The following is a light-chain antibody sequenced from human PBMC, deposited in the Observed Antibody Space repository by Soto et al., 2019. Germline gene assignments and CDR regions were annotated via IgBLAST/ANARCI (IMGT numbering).Light chain of an antibody. CDR1: QSVLYSSNNKNY. V-gene: IGKV4-1*01. CDR3: QQYNGWPLT. CDR2: WAS. J-gene: IGKJ4*01. Sequence: EIVMTQSPDSLAVSLGERATINCKSSQSVLYSSNNKNYLVWYQQKPGQPPKLLISWASTRESGVPDRFSGSGSGTEFTLTISSLKSEDFAVYYCQQYNGWPLTLGGGTKVDIK.